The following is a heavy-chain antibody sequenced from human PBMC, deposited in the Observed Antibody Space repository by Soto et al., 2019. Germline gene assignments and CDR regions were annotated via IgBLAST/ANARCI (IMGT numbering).Heavy chain of an antibody. V-gene: IGHV3-33*01. Sequence: LRLPWGRAGFACSTQCMQYHRQAPGKGLEWVAVIWYDGSNKYYADSVKGRFTISRDNSKNTLYLQMNSLRAEDTAVYYCARDDYSGSSTPRQTFGYWGQGTLVTVSS. J-gene: IGHJ4*02. CDR2: IWYDGSNK. D-gene: IGHD1-26*01. CDR1: GFACSTQC. CDR3: ARDDYSGSSTPRQTFGY.